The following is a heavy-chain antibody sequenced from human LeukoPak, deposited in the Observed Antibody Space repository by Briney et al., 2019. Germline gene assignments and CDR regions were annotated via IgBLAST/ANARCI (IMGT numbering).Heavy chain of an antibody. V-gene: IGHV4-4*02. CDR3: ARGVVLWFGAGGPSFDP. CDR1: GGSISSSNW. CDR2: IYHSGST. D-gene: IGHD3-10*01. Sequence: PSETLSLTCAVSGGSISSSNWWSWVRQPPGKGLEWIGEIYHSGSTNYNPSLKSRVTISVDTSKNQFSLKLSSVTAADTAVYYCARGVVLWFGAGGPSFDPWGQGTLVTVSS. J-gene: IGHJ5*02.